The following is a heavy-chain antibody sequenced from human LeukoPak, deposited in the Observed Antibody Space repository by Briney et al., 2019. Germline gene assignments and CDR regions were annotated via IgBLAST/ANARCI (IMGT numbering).Heavy chain of an antibody. CDR2: ISYDGSNK. CDR3: ARDLVGSSSHWFDP. CDR1: GFTFSSYA. V-gene: IGHV3-30-3*01. D-gene: IGHD6-6*01. J-gene: IGHJ5*02. Sequence: GGSLRLSCAASGFTFSSYAMHWVRQAPGKGLEWVAVISYDGSNKYYADSVKGRFTISRDNSKNTLYQQMNSLRAEDTAVYYCARDLVGSSSHWFDPWGQGTLVTVSS.